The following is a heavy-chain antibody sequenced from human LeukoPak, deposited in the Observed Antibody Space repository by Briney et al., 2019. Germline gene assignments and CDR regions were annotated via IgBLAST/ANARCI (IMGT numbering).Heavy chain of an antibody. CDR3: ARARTTGTTGGMDV. CDR1: GGSISSYY. CDR2: IYTSGST. V-gene: IGHV4-4*07. Sequence: SETLSLTRTVSGGSISSYYWSWIRQPAGKGLEWIGRIYTSGSTNYNPSLKSRVTMSVDTSKNQFSLKLSSVTAADTAVYYCARARTTGTTGGMDVWGQGTTVTVSS. J-gene: IGHJ6*02. D-gene: IGHD1-1*01.